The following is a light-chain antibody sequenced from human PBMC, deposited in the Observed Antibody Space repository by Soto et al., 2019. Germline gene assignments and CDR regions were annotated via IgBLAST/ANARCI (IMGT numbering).Light chain of an antibody. V-gene: IGKV1-9*01. J-gene: IGKJ2*01. CDR3: QQLNSAPYT. Sequence: DIQLTQSPSFLSASVGDRVTITCRASQAISSYFAWYQQKPGKAPQLLIYAASTLQSGVPSRFSGKRSGTDFTLTISSLQPEDFATFYCQQLNSAPYTFRQGTKLEIK. CDR1: QAISSY. CDR2: AAS.